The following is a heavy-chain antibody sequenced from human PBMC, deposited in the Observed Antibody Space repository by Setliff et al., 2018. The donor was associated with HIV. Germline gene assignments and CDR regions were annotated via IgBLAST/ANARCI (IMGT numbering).Heavy chain of an antibody. D-gene: IGHD3-10*01. V-gene: IGHV1-46*01. CDR2: INPKNRST. CDR3: TRNLYYYASGIHFGVY. J-gene: IGHJ4*02. Sequence: WASVKVSCKASGYTFTTYHMHWLRQAPGQGLEWMGIINPKNRSTTYAQRFQDRVTMTSDTSTNTFYMELSSLKSEDTAVYYCTRNLYYYASGIHFGVYWGQGTPVTVSS. CDR1: GYTFTTYH.